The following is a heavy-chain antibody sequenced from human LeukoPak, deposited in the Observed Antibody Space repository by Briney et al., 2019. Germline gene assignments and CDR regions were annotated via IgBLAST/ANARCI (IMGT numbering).Heavy chain of an antibody. Sequence: GGSLRLSCAAPGFTFSDYYMSWIRQAPGKGLEWVSYISSSGSTIYYADSVKGRFTISRDNAKNSLYLQMNSLRAEDTAVYYCARGKEMATLKGAFDIWGQGAMVTVSS. CDR1: GFTFSDYY. CDR2: ISSSGSTI. D-gene: IGHD5-24*01. CDR3: ARGKEMATLKGAFDI. V-gene: IGHV3-11*01. J-gene: IGHJ3*02.